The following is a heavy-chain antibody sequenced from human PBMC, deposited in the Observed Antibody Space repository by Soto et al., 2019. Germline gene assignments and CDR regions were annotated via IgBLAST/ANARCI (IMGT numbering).Heavy chain of an antibody. CDR2: ICNDGSNK. J-gene: IGHJ6*02. V-gene: IGHV3-33*01. CDR3: ARDSPGRYCSSTSCPRMDV. Sequence: PGGSLRLSCAASGFTFSSYGMHWVRQAPGKGLEWVAVICNDGSNKYYADSVKGRFTISRDNSKNTLYLQMNSLRDEDTAVYYCARDSPGRYCSSTSCPRMDVWGQGTTVTVSS. CDR1: GFTFSSYG. D-gene: IGHD2-2*01.